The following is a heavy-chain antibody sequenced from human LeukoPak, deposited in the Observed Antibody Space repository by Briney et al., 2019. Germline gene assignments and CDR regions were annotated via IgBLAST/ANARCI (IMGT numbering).Heavy chain of an antibody. CDR2: IYHSGST. Sequence: KTSETLSLTCAVSGGSTSSSNWWSWVRQPPGQGLAWIGEIYHSGSTNYNPSLKSRVTISVDKSKNQFSLKLSSVTAADTAVYYCAREGAAAGMNYWGQGTLVTVSS. CDR3: AREGAAAGMNY. D-gene: IGHD6-13*01. V-gene: IGHV4-4*02. CDR1: GGSTSSSNW. J-gene: IGHJ4*02.